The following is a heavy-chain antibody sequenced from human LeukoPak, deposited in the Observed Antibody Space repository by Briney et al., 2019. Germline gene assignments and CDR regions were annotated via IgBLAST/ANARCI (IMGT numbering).Heavy chain of an antibody. J-gene: IGHJ5*02. D-gene: IGHD3-16*01. CDR2: INHSGST. CDR3: GRRSYGLPFDP. V-gene: IGHV4-34*01. Sequence: SETLSLTCAVYGGSFSGYYWSWIRQPPGKGLEWIGEINHSGSTNYNPSLKSRVTISVDTSKNQFSLKLSSVTAADTAVYYCGRRSYGLPFDPWGQGILVTVSS. CDR1: GGSFSGYY.